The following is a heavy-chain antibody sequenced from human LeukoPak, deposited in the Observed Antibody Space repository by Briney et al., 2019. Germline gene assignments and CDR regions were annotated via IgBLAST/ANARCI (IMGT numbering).Heavy chain of an antibody. CDR1: GYTFSSYE. D-gene: IGHD3-10*02. Sequence: GGSLRLSCAASGYTFSSYEMNWVRKAPGKGLEWVSYISSSGSTIYYADSVKGRFTISRDNAKNSLYLQMNSLRAEDTAVYYCAELGITMIGGVWGKGTTVTISS. V-gene: IGHV3-48*03. CDR3: AELGITMIGGV. CDR2: ISSSGSTI. J-gene: IGHJ6*04.